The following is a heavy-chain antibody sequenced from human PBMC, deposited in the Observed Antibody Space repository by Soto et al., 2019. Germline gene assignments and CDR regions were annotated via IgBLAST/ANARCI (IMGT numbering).Heavy chain of an antibody. J-gene: IGHJ5*02. D-gene: IGHD3-3*01. CDR2: ISSSSSAI. Sequence: EVQVVESGGGLVQPGGSLRLSCAASGFTFSSNSMNWVRQAPGKGLEWISYISSSSSAIYADSVKGRFTISRDNDKKSLYLQMNSLRDEDTAVYYCARVIWSCHITRDLWGQGTLVTVS. CDR3: ARVIWSCHITRDL. V-gene: IGHV3-48*02. CDR1: GFTFSSNS.